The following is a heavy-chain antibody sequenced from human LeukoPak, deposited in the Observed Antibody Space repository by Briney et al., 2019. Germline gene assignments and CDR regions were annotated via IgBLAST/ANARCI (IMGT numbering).Heavy chain of an antibody. CDR1: GFTFRSYG. J-gene: IGHJ4*02. V-gene: IGHV3-30*02. CDR2: IRYDGSNK. CDR3: AKTGQLPIDY. Sequence: GGSLRLSCAASGFTFRSYGMHCVRQAPGKGLEGVAFIRYDGSNKYYADSVKGRFTVSRDNSKNRLYLQMNIVIAEEKGVLNGAKTGQLPIDYWGQGTLVTVSS. D-gene: IGHD2-2*01.